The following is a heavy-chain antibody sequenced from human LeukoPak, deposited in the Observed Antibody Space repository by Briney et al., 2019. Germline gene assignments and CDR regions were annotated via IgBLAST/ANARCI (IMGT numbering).Heavy chain of an antibody. CDR3: ARDNGDYVPLFDY. CDR1: GGSISNFY. CDR2: IYYSGST. V-gene: IGHV4-59*01. D-gene: IGHD4-17*01. J-gene: IGHJ4*02. Sequence: SETLSLTCTVSGGSISNFYWSWIRQPPGEGLEWIGYIYYSGSTNYNPSRKSRVTISVDTSKNQFSLRLSSVTAADTAVYYCARDNGDYVPLFDYWGQGTLVTVSS.